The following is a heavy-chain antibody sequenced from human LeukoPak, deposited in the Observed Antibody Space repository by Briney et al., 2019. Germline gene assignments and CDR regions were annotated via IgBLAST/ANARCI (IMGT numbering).Heavy chain of an antibody. Sequence: ASVKVSCKTSGYTFTTYDITWVRQAPGQGLEWVGWISTYAGVTNYAQNLQGRVTMTTDTSTTTAYMELRSLRSDDTAVYFCARSLPGVRGYFDSWGQGALVTVSS. D-gene: IGHD2-8*01. CDR2: ISTYAGVT. CDR1: GYTFTTYD. CDR3: ARSLPGVRGYFDS. V-gene: IGHV1-18*01. J-gene: IGHJ4*02.